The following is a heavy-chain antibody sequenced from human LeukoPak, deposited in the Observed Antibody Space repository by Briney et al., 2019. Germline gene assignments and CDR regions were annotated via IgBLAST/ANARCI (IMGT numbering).Heavy chain of an antibody. V-gene: IGHV3-30*18. Sequence: GRSLRLSCVGSGFSFSNYGMHWVRQAPGKGLEWVAVISDDASHKYYVDSVKGRFTISRDNSKNTLYLQMDSLRLEDTAVFYCAKNREGYSKLDWGQGTLVTVSS. D-gene: IGHD6-13*01. J-gene: IGHJ4*02. CDR3: AKNREGYSKLD. CDR2: ISDDASHK. CDR1: GFSFSNYG.